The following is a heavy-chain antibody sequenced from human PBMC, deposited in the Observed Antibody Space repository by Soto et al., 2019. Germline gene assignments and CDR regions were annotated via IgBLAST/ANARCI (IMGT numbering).Heavy chain of an antibody. J-gene: IGHJ4*02. D-gene: IGHD1-26*01. Sequence: ASVKVSCKSSGYTFTVYYIHWVRQAPGQGLECMGWINPKSGGTMYPQKFQGRVTMTWDTSISTAYMALTRLRSDDTAVYYCARDLAKGGGSAGFDYWGQGTLVPVSS. CDR3: ARDLAKGGGSAGFDY. CDR1: GYTFTVYY. V-gene: IGHV1-2*02. CDR2: INPKSGGT.